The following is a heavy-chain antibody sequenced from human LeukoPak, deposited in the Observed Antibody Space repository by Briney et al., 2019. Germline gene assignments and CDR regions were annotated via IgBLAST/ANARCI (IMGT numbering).Heavy chain of an antibody. CDR3: AREIYCSASSCTGGVFDI. CDR1: GFTVSSNY. CDR2: IYSGGST. V-gene: IGHV3-53*01. D-gene: IGHD2-15*01. J-gene: IGHJ3*02. Sequence: GGSLRLSCAASGFTVSSNYMSWVRQAPGKGLEWVSVIYSGGSTYYADSVKGRFTISRDNSKNTLYLQMNSLRAEDTAVYYCAREIYCSASSCTGGVFDIWGQGTMVTVSS.